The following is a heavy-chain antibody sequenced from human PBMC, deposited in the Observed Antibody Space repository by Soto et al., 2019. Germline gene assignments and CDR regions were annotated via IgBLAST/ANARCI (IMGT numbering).Heavy chain of an antibody. Sequence: SETLSLTCTVSGGSVSSGSFYWSWIRQPPGKGLEWIGNIYYNGSTNYNPSLKSRVTISVDTSKNQFSLMLSSVTAADTAVYYCATFGIVGASSFDYWGQGTLVTVSS. J-gene: IGHJ4*02. CDR1: GGSVSSGSFY. CDR3: ATFGIVGASSFDY. V-gene: IGHV4-61*01. CDR2: IYYNGST. D-gene: IGHD1-26*01.